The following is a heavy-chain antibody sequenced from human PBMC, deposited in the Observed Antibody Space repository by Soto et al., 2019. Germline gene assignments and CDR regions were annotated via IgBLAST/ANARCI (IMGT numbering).Heavy chain of an antibody. V-gene: IGHV3-72*01. Sequence: SLRLSCSASVFTFSDQFMDWFRHAPGKGLEWVARSRNRHSYYTTEYAASVRGRFTVSRDDSKNSLYLQMSSLKTDDTAVYYCAGGATCRAPFEHWGRGTLVTVSS. D-gene: IGHD1-26*01. CDR2: SRNRHSYYTT. J-gene: IGHJ1*01. CDR3: AGGATCRAPFEH. CDR1: VFTFSDQF.